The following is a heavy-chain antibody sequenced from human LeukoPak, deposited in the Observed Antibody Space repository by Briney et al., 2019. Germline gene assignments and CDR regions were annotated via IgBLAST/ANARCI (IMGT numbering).Heavy chain of an antibody. CDR3: ARGRGILTGYSPYYFVY. Sequence: ASVKVSCKASGYTFTSYDINWVRQATGQGLEWMGWMNPNSGNTGYAQKFQGRVTMTRNTSISTAYMELSSLRSEDTAVYYCARGRGILTGYSPYYFVYWGQGTLVTVSS. V-gene: IGHV1-8*01. J-gene: IGHJ4*02. D-gene: IGHD3-9*01. CDR2: MNPNSGNT. CDR1: GYTFTSYD.